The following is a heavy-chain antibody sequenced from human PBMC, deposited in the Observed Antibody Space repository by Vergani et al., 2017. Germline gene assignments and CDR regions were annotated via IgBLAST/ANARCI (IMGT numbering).Heavy chain of an antibody. J-gene: IGHJ4*02. CDR1: GFRFSDYG. Sequence: HVQMVESGGGVVQPGRSLRLSCAVSGFRFSDYGMQWVRQAPGRGLEWVALISYDGDTTYYEYSVKGRFTISRDNSKNTLFLQMHSLRVEDTALYYCAKFPLNITTPDMGDFWVQGALVAVSS. V-gene: IGHV3-30*18. D-gene: IGHD1-1*01. CDR3: AKFPLNITTPDMGDF. CDR2: ISYDGDTT.